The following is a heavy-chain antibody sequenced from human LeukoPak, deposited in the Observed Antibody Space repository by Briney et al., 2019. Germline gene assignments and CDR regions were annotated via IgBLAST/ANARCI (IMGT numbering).Heavy chain of an antibody. CDR2: LCGSGGNT. J-gene: IGHJ4*02. CDR1: GFTFSSYA. Sequence: GGSLRLSCAASGFTFSSYAMSWVRQAPGKGLEWVSTLCGSGGNTYYADSVKGRVTSSRDNSKNTLYLQMNSLRAEDTAVYHCAEGSYYYDSADYFDFWGQGPLVTVSS. D-gene: IGHD3-22*01. V-gene: IGHV3-23*01. CDR3: AEGSYYYDSADYFDF.